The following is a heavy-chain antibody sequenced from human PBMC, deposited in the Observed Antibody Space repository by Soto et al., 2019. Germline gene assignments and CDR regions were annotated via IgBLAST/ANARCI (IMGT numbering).Heavy chain of an antibody. CDR1: GGSISGYY. J-gene: IGHJ6*02. CDR3: ARTDFWSGYLAQDV. D-gene: IGHD3-3*01. CDR2: IYYSGST. V-gene: IGHV4-59*01. Sequence: PSETLSLPCSVAGGSISGYYWSWIRQPPGKGLEWIGYIYYSGSTNYNPSLKSRVTISVDTSKNQFSLKLSSVTAADTAVYYCARTDFWSGYLAQDVWGQGTTVTVSS.